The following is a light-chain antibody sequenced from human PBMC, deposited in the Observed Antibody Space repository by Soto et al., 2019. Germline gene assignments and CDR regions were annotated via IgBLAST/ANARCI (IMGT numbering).Light chain of an antibody. CDR3: QQAYRFPLT. CDR2: TAS. Sequence: DIQMTQSPSSVSASVGDRVTITCRASQDISNWLAWYQQKPGKAPNLLIYTASTLQSGVPSRFSGSGSGTDFTLTISSLQPEDSATYYCQQAYRFPLTFGGGTKVDIK. CDR1: QDISNW. J-gene: IGKJ4*01. V-gene: IGKV1-12*01.